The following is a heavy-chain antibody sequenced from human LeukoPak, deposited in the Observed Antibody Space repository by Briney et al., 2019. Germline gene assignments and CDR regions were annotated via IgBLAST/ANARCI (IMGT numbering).Heavy chain of an antibody. CDR2: ISDSGDKT. V-gene: IGHV3-23*01. CDR3: AKHIVTTTRGGFDY. D-gene: IGHD5-12*01. J-gene: IGHJ4*02. CDR1: GFTFSSYA. Sequence: GGSLRLSCAASGFTFSSYAMTWVRQAPGKGLEWVSGISDSGDKTYYADSVKGRFTISRDNSKDTLYLQMNSLRAEDTAVYYCAKHIVTTTRGGFDYWGQGTLVTVSS.